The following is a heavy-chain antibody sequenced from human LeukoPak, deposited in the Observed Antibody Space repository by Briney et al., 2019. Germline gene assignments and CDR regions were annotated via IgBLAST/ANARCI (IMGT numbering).Heavy chain of an antibody. CDR2: IIPIFGTA. CDR3: ARVDEYYYYGMDV. J-gene: IGHJ6*04. D-gene: IGHD2-2*03. CDR1: GGTFSSYA. Sequence: SVKVSCKASGGTFSSYAISWVRQAPGQGLEWMGGIIPIFGTANYAQKFQGRVTITADKSTSTAYMELSGLRSEDTAVYYCARVDEYYYYGMDVWGKGTTVTVSS. V-gene: IGHV1-69*06.